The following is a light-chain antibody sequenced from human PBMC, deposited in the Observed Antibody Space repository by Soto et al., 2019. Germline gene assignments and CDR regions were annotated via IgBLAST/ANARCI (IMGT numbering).Light chain of an antibody. J-gene: IGKJ3*01. CDR3: QQYNNWPPLT. CDR1: QSVSSN. CDR2: GAS. Sequence: EIVMTQSPAPVSVSPGEGATLSCRASQSVSSNLAWYQQKPGQAPRLLIYGASTRATGIPARFSGSGSGTEFTLTISSLQSEDFAVYYCQQYNNWPPLTFGPGTKVDIK. V-gene: IGKV3-15*01.